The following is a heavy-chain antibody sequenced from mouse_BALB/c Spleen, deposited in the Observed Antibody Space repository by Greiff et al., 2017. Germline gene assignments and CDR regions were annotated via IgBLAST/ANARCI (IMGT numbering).Heavy chain of an antibody. J-gene: IGHJ2*01. Sequence: EVQGVESGGDLVKPGGSLKLSCAASGFTFSSYGMSWVRQTPDKRLEWVATISSGGSYTYYPDSVKGRFTISRDNAKNTLYLQMSSLKSEDTAMYYCARHDDYGSSYFDYWGQGTTLTVSS. D-gene: IGHD1-2*01. V-gene: IGHV5-6*01. CDR2: ISSGGSYT. CDR1: GFTFSSYG. CDR3: ARHDDYGSSYFDY.